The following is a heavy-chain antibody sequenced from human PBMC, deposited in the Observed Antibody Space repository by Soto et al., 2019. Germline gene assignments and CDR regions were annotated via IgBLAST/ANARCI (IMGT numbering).Heavy chain of an antibody. J-gene: IGHJ4*02. D-gene: IGHD3-10*01. Sequence: EVQLVESGGGLVRPGGSLRLYCAASGFTFSRHIMHWVRQTPGKGLEWISFINSGGSSIKYADSVKGRFTISRDDAKNSLYLQMTSLTADVTAVYYCARAKYYFGSGGLRNLDSWGQGTLVTVSS. CDR1: GFTFSRHI. CDR3: ARAKYYFGSGGLRNLDS. CDR2: INSGGSSI. V-gene: IGHV3-21*05.